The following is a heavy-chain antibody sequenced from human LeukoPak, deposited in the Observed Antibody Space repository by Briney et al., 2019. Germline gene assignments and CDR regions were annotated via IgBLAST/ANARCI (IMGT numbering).Heavy chain of an antibody. V-gene: IGHV3-72*01. CDR1: GFTFSDHF. J-gene: IGHJ4*02. Sequence: PGGPLRLSCAASGFTFSDHFMDWVRQAPGKGLEWVGRTRNKANSYTTEYAASVKGRFTISRDDSKNSLYLQMNGLKTEDTAVYYCASHAGIAAAGRVFDFWGQGTLVIVSS. CDR3: ASHAGIAAAGRVFDF. CDR2: TRNKANSYTT. D-gene: IGHD6-13*01.